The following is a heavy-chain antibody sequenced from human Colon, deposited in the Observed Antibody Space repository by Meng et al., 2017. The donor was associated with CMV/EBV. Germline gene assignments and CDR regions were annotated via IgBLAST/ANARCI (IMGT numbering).Heavy chain of an antibody. CDR2: ISFDGSDQ. CDR1: RFTFSNYP. D-gene: IGHD6-6*01. J-gene: IGHJ6*02. Sequence: GESLKISCAASRFTFSNYPMHWVRQAPGKGLEWVAVISFDGSDQSYADSVRGRFTISRDNSKNTLYLQMNSLRAEDTAMYYCARDRYSVAALFLLYYYGMDVWGQGTTVTVSS. V-gene: IGHV3-30*04. CDR3: ARDRYSVAALFLLYYYGMDV.